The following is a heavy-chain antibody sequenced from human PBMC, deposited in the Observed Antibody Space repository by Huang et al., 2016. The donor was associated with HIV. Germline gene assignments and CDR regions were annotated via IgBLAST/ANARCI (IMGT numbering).Heavy chain of an antibody. Sequence: EVQLVESGGDLVQPGGSLRLSCAASGFIFNIYSMNWVRQAPGKGLEWVSYSSSGSTTIYYADSVKGRFTISRDNAKNSLYLQMNSLRAEDTAVYYCARDGLRGRLMTRSIDYWGQGTLVTVSS. CDR2: SSSGSTTI. CDR3: ARDGLRGRLMTRSIDY. J-gene: IGHJ4*02. V-gene: IGHV3-48*01. D-gene: IGHD3-10*01. CDR1: GFIFNIYS.